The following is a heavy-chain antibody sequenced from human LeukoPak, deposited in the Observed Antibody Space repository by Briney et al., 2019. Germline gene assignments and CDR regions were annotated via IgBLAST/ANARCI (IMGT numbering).Heavy chain of an antibody. D-gene: IGHD1-1*01. CDR3: ARLEKNSYYYMDV. CDR1: GFTVSSNY. J-gene: IGHJ6*03. CDR2: LYASGSI. Sequence: GGSLRLSCAVSGFTVSSNYMGWVRQAPGKGLEWVSVLYASGSIYYANSVKGRFSISRDNSENTLFLQMNTPRAEDTAVYYCARLEKNSYYYMDVWGKGTTVTVSS. V-gene: IGHV3-53*01.